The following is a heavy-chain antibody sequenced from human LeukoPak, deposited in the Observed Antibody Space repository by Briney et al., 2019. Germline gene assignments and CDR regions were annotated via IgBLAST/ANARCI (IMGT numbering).Heavy chain of an antibody. CDR3: ARRYSSVYWAMDV. J-gene: IGHJ6*02. CDR1: GFTFNTYI. V-gene: IGHV3-48*02. Sequence: GGSLRLSCAASGFTFNTYIMNWVRQAPGKGLEWVSSNTSSSTIYYADSVKGRFTISRDNAKNSLYLQMNSLRHDDTAVYYCARRYSSVYWAMDVWGQGTTVTVSS. CDR2: NTSSSTI. D-gene: IGHD2-21*01.